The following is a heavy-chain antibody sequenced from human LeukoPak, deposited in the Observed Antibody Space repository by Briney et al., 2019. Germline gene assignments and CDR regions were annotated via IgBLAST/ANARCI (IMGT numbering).Heavy chain of an antibody. D-gene: IGHD3-10*01. CDR3: AGVGGSGRSRSYYGMDV. CDR2: IRYDGSNK. CDR1: GFTFSSYG. V-gene: IGHV3-30*02. Sequence: GGSLRLSCAASGFTFSSYGMHWVRQAPGKGLEWVAFIRYDGSNKYYADSVKGRFTISRDNSKNTLYLQMDSLRAEDTAVYYCAGVGGSGRSRSYYGMDVWGQGTTVTVSS. J-gene: IGHJ6*02.